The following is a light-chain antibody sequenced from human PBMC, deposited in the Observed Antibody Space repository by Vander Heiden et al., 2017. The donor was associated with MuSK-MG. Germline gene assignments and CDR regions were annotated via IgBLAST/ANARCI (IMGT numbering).Light chain of an antibody. CDR1: QSVSSSY. CDR2: GAS. V-gene: IGKV3-20*01. J-gene: IGKJ4*01. CDR3: QQDGSSPVT. Sequence: EIVLTQSPGALSLSPGARATLSCRASQSVSSSYLAWYQQKPGQAPRLLIYGASSRATGIPDRFSGSGSGTDFTLTISRLEPEDFAVYYCQQDGSSPVTFGGGTKVEIK.